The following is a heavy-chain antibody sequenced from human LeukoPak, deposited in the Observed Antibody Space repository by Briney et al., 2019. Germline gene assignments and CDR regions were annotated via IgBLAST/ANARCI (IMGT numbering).Heavy chain of an antibody. D-gene: IGHD3-10*01. Sequence: PWGSLRLSCAASGFTFSSYGMHWVRQPPGKGLEWVAVISYDGSNKYYADSVKGRFTISRNNSKNALYLQMNSLRAEDTAVYYCAKDRGWFDYWGQGTLVTVSS. V-gene: IGHV3-30*18. CDR3: AKDRGWFDY. J-gene: IGHJ4*02. CDR2: ISYDGSNK. CDR1: GFTFSSYG.